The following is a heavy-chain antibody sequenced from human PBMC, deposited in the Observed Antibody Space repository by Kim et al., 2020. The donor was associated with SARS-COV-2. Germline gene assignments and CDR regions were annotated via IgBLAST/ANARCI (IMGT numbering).Heavy chain of an antibody. Sequence: SGSTNYNPSLKSRVAISVDTSKNQFSLKRSSVTAADTAVYYCARSRAIDYWGQGTLVTVSS. CDR3: ARSRAIDY. V-gene: IGHV4-34*01. D-gene: IGHD5-12*01. J-gene: IGHJ4*02. CDR2: SGST.